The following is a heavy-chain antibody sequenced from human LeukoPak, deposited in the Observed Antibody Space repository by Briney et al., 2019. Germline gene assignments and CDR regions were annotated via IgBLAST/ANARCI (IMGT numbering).Heavy chain of an antibody. CDR3: ARVDIVVVPAARVPDY. CDR1: GYTFTSYG. J-gene: IGHJ4*02. V-gene: IGHV1-18*01. CDR2: ISAYNGNT. D-gene: IGHD2-2*03. Sequence: ASVKVSCKASGYTFTSYGISWVRQAPGQGLEWMGWISAYNGNTNYAQKLQGRVTMTTDTSTSTDYMELRSLRSDDTAVYYCARVDIVVVPAARVPDYWGQGTLVTVSS.